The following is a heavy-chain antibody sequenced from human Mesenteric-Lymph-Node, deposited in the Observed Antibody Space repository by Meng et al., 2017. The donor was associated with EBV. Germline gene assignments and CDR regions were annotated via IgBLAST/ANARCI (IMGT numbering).Heavy chain of an antibody. Sequence: VQLQESGHGLVKPWGTLSLTCAGSGGSISGNNWWRWIRQPPGKGLEWIGEVFHIGSTNYNPSLKSRVTISLDKSKNQFSLKLTSVTAADTAVYFCARVSEISGTWLDCWGQGTLVTVSS. CDR1: GGSISGNNW. D-gene: IGHD1-7*01. J-gene: IGHJ1*01. V-gene: IGHV4-4*02. CDR2: VFHIGST. CDR3: ARVSEISGTWLDC.